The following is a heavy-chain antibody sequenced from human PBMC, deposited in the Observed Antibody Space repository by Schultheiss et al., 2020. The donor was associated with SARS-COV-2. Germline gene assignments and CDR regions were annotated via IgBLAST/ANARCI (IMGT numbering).Heavy chain of an antibody. Sequence: GGSLRLSCAASGFTFSSYDMHWVRQATGKGLEWVSAIGTAGDTYYPGSVKGRFTISRENAKNSLYLQMNSLRREDTAVYYCASDGDDILTGYRPDPGDHWGQGTLVTVSS. V-gene: IGHV3-13*01. CDR3: ASDGDDILTGYRPDPGDH. CDR2: IGTAGDT. J-gene: IGHJ5*02. D-gene: IGHD3-9*01. CDR1: GFTFSSYD.